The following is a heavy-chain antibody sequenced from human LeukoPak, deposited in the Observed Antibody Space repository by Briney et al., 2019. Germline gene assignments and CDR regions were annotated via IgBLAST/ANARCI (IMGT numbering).Heavy chain of an antibody. V-gene: IGHV4-39*01. CDR3: ARQTGSGLFTLP. CDR1: GVSISSSNSY. D-gene: IGHD3/OR15-3a*01. CDR2: IYYTGNT. Sequence: SETLSLTCTVSGVSISSSNSYWGWIRQPPGKGLEWIGSIYYTGNTYYNASLKSRVTIPIDTSNNQISLRLISVTATDTAMYYCARQTGSGLFTLPGGQGTLVTVSS. J-gene: IGHJ4*02.